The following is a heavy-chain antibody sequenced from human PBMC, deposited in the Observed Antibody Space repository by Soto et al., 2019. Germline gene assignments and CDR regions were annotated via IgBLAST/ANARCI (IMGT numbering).Heavy chain of an antibody. CDR3: AGTMVRGVIITWGPWFDP. D-gene: IGHD3-10*01. CDR2: IIPILGIA. V-gene: IGHV1-69*02. CDR1: GGTFSSYT. Sequence: QVQLVQSGAEVKKPGSSVKVSCKASGGTFSSYTISWVRQAPGQGLEWMGRIIPILGIANYARKFQGRVTITADKSTSTAYMELSSLRSEDTAVYYCAGTMVRGVIITWGPWFDPWGQGTLVTVSS. J-gene: IGHJ5*02.